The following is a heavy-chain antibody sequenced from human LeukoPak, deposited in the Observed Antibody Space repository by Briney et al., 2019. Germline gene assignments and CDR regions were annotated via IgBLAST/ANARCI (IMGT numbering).Heavy chain of an antibody. D-gene: IGHD6-13*01. CDR1: GGSISSGSYY. J-gene: IGHJ6*02. Sequence: SETLSLTCTVSGGSISSGSYYWSWIRQPAGKGLEWIGRIYTSGSTNYNPSLKSRVTISVDTSKNQFSLKLSSVTAADTAVYYCASGRQQLAHYGMDVWGQGTTVTVSS. V-gene: IGHV4-61*02. CDR3: ASGRQQLAHYGMDV. CDR2: IYTSGST.